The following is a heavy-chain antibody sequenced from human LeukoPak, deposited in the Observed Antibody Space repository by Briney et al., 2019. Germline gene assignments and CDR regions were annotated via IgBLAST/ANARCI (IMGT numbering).Heavy chain of an antibody. V-gene: IGHV4-34*01. CDR3: ARVPLYWQDPFDF. CDR1: GGSFSGYY. J-gene: IGHJ4*02. D-gene: IGHD2-15*01. CDR2: INHSGST. Sequence: SETLSLTCAIYGGSFSGYYWSWIRQPPGKGLEWIGEINHSGSTHYNPSLKSRVTISVETSNNLFSLKLTSVTAADTAVYYCARVPLYWQDPFDFWGQGTLVTVSS.